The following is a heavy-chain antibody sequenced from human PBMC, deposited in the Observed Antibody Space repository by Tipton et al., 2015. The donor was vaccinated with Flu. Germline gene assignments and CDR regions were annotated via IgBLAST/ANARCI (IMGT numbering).Heavy chain of an antibody. CDR2: ISTSSSFI. Sequence: GSLRLSCAASGFTFSSYSMNWVRQAPGKGLEWVSSISTSSSFIYYADSVKGRFTISRDNAKNSLYLQLKSLRAEDTAVYYCARGGGYNPYYFDYWGQGTLVTVSS. J-gene: IGHJ4*02. CDR1: GFTFSSYS. CDR3: ARGGGYNPYYFDY. D-gene: IGHD5-24*01. V-gene: IGHV3-21*03.